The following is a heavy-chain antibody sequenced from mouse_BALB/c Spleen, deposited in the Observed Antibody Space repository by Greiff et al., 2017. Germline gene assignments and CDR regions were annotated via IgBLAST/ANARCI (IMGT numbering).Heavy chain of an antibody. J-gene: IGHJ4*01. CDR1: GFTFSRYN. Sequence: EVKVVESGGGLVKPGGSLKLSCAASGFTFSRYNMSWVRQTPEKRLEWVATISSGGGNTYYPDSVKGRFTISRDNAKNNLYLQMSSLRSEDTALYYCARSYYDYGYYYAMDYWGQGTSVTVSS. V-gene: IGHV5-9*03. CDR3: ARSYYDYGYYYAMDY. D-gene: IGHD2-4*01. CDR2: ISSGGGNT.